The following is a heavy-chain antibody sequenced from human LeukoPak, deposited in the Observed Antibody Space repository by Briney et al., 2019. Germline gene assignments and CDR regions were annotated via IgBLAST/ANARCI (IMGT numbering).Heavy chain of an antibody. CDR2: IIPIFGTA. CDR3: ARDPVGYYYDSSGYYHVD. Sequence: SVKVSCKASGGTFSSYAISWVRHAPGQGLEWMGRIIPIFGTANYAQKFQGRVTITTDESTSTAYMELSSLRSEDTAVYYCARDPVGYYYDSSGYYHVDWGQGTLVTVSS. J-gene: IGHJ4*02. CDR1: GGTFSSYA. D-gene: IGHD3-22*01. V-gene: IGHV1-69*05.